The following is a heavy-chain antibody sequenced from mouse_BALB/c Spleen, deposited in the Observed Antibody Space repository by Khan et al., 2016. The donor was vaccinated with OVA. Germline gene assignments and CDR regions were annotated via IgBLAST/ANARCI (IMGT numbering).Heavy chain of an antibody. Sequence: VQLQQSGAELAKPGASVKLSCKASGHTFTSFWMHWVKQRPGQGLEWIGYINPTSGYTDYNEKFKDRATLSADKSSSTAYMQLSSLTSEDSAVYFCTRGRIDYWGQGTTLTVSS. CDR1: GHTFTSFW. J-gene: IGHJ2*01. V-gene: IGHV1-7*01. CDR3: TRGRIDY. D-gene: IGHD1-1*01. CDR2: INPTSGYT.